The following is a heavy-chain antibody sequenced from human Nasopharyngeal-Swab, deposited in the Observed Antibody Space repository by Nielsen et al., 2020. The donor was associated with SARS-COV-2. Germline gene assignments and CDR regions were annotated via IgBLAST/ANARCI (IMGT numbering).Heavy chain of an antibody. Sequence: GGSLRLSCATSGFTLSSYSMTWVRQAPGKGLEWVSYITTSSSTIYYADSVRGRFTISRDNAKNSLYLQMNSLRAEDTAVYYCAKDYYGSGGAYYFDYWGQGTLVTVSS. CDR1: GFTLSSYS. J-gene: IGHJ4*02. CDR3: AKDYYGSGGAYYFDY. CDR2: ITTSSSTI. D-gene: IGHD3-10*01. V-gene: IGHV3-48*01.